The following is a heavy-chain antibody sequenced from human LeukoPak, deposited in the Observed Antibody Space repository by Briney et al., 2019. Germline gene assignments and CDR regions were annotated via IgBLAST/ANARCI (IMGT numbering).Heavy chain of an antibody. V-gene: IGHV1-18*01. Sequence: GSSVKVSRKASGGTFSSYAISWVRQAPGQGLEWMGWISAYNGNTNYAQKLQGRVTMTTDTSTSTAYMELRSLRSDDTAVYYCARGLLHMQWLGTGEFDYWGQGTLVTVSS. D-gene: IGHD6-19*01. J-gene: IGHJ4*02. CDR1: GGTFSSYA. CDR2: ISAYNGNT. CDR3: ARGLLHMQWLGTGEFDY.